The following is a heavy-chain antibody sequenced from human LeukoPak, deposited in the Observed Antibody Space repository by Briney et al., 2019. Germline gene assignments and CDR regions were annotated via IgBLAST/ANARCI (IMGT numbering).Heavy chain of an antibody. CDR1: GGSISSYY. CDR2: IYYSGST. V-gene: IGHV4-59*01. D-gene: IGHD3-10*01. CDR3: ARVLGVRGWFDP. J-gene: IGHJ5*02. Sequence: SETLSLTCTVSGGSISSYYWSWIRQPPGKGLEWIGYIYYSGSTNYNPSLKSRVTISVDTSKNQFSLKLSSVAAADTAVYYCARVLGVRGWFDPWGQGMLVTVSS.